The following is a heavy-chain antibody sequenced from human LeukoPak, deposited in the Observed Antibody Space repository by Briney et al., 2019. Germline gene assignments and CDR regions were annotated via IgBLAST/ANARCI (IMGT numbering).Heavy chain of an antibody. CDR3: AKGSNYGYYYYYHMDV. Sequence: GGSLRLSCAASGFTFSSYGMSWVRQAPGKGLEWVSAISGSGGSTYYADSVKGRFTISRDNSKNTLYLQMNSLRAEDTAVYYCAKGSNYGYYYYYHMDVWGKGTTVTISS. CDR1: GFTFSSYG. CDR2: ISGSGGST. V-gene: IGHV3-23*01. D-gene: IGHD4-11*01. J-gene: IGHJ6*03.